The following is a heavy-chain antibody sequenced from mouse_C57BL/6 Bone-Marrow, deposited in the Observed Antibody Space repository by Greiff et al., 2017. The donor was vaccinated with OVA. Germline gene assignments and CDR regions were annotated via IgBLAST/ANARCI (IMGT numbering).Heavy chain of an antibody. CDR1: GYAFTNYL. J-gene: IGHJ4*01. Sequence: QVQLQQSGAELVRPGTSVKVSCKASGYAFTNYLIEWVKQRPGQGLEWIGVINPGSGGTNYNEKFKGKATLTADKSSSTAYMQLSSLTSEDSAVYFCAKERGYDYDGGYAMDYWGQGTSVTVSS. D-gene: IGHD2-4*01. CDR2: INPGSGGT. CDR3: AKERGYDYDGGYAMDY. V-gene: IGHV1-54*01.